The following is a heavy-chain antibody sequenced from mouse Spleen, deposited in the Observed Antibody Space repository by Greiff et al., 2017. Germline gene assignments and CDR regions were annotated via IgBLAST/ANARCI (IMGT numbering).Heavy chain of an antibody. V-gene: IGHV1-64*01. CDR1: GYTFTSYW. CDR2: IHPNSGST. CDR3: ARSYGNSLFDY. J-gene: IGHJ2*01. D-gene: IGHD2-1*01. Sequence: QVQLQQPGAELVKPGASVKLSCKASGYTFTSYWMHWVKQRPGQGLEWIGMIHPNSGSTNYNEKFKSKATLTVDKSSSTAYMQLSSLTSEDSAVYYCARSYGNSLFDYWGQGTTLTVSS.